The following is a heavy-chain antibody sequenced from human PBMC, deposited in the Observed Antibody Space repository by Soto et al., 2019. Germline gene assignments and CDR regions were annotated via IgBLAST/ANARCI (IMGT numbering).Heavy chain of an antibody. CDR2: ISSSSSTI. D-gene: IGHD6-13*01. CDR1: GFTFSSYS. Sequence: EVQLVESGGGLVQPGGSLRLSCAASGFTFSSYSMNWVRQAPGKGLEWVSYISSSSSTIYYADSVKSRFTISRDNAKNSLYLQMNSLRDEDTAVYYCARDDSSSWALGIGFDIWGQGTMVTVSS. J-gene: IGHJ3*02. V-gene: IGHV3-48*02. CDR3: ARDDSSSWALGIGFDI.